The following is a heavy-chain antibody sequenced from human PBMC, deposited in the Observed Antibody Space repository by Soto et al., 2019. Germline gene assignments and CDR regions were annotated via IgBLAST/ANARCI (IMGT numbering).Heavy chain of an antibody. J-gene: IGHJ6*02. D-gene: IGHD2-15*01. CDR2: IYYSGST. Sequence: QVQLQESGPGLVKPSETLSLTCTVSGGSISSYYWSWIRQPPGKGLEWIGYIYYSGSTNYNPSLKSRVTIAVDPSKTRFPPKVSSVTAADAAVYCCARDKGGGYCSGGSCSSNYYGMDVWGQGTTVTVSS. V-gene: IGHV4-59*01. CDR3: ARDKGGGYCSGGSCSSNYYGMDV. CDR1: GGSISSYY.